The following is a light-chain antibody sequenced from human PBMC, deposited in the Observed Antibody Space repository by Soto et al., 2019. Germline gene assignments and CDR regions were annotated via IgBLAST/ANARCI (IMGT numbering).Light chain of an antibody. J-gene: IGLJ2*01. CDR1: SSNIGSNT. CDR2: SNN. CDR3: AAWDDSLNGPGVV. V-gene: IGLV1-44*01. Sequence: QSVLTQPPSASGTPGQRVTISCSGSSSNIGSNTVNWYQQLPGTAPKLLICSNNQRPSGVPDRFSGSKSGTSASLAISGLQSEDEADYYCAAWDDSLNGPGVVFGGGTKLTVL.